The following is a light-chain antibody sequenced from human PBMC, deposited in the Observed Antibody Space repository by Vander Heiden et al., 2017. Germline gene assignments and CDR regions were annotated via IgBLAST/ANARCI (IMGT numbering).Light chain of an antibody. CDR2: AAS. CDR3: QQSDSTLWT. CDR1: QSISSY. Sequence: DIQMTQSPSSLSASVGDRVTITCRASQSISSYLTWYQQKPGKAPKLLIYAASSVQSVVPSRFSGSGSGTDFTLTISRLQPEDFATYYCQQSDSTLWTFGQGTKVEIK. J-gene: IGKJ1*01. V-gene: IGKV1-39*01.